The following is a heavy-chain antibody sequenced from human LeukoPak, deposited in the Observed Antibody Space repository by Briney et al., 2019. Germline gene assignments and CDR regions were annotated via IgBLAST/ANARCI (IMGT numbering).Heavy chain of an antibody. J-gene: IGHJ5*02. CDR1: GGSFSGYY. CDR2: INHSGST. CDR3: ARALPRSITIFGVVNLIPPHNWFDP. V-gene: IGHV4-34*01. Sequence: KPSETLSLTCAVYGGSFSGYYWSWIRQPPGKGLEWIGGINHSGSTNYNPSLKSRVTISVDTSKNQFSLRLSSVTAADTAVYYCARALPRSITIFGVVNLIPPHNWFDPWGQGTLVTVSS. D-gene: IGHD3-3*01.